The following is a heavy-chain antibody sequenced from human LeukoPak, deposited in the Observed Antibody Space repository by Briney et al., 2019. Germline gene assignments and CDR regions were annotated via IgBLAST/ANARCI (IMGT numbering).Heavy chain of an antibody. CDR2: INSDGSDT. Sequence: GGSLRLSCAASGFSISDYWMHWVRQAPGKGLVWVSRINSDGSDTTYADSVKGRFTISRDNAKNSLYLQMNSLRAEDTAVYYCARCGYERNFDYWGQGTLVTVSS. V-gene: IGHV3-74*01. CDR1: GFSISDYW. CDR3: ARCGYERNFDY. D-gene: IGHD5-18*01. J-gene: IGHJ4*02.